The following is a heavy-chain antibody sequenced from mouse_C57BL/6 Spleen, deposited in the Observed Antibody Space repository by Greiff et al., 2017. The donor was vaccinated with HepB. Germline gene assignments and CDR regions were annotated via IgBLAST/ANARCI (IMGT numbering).Heavy chain of an antibody. V-gene: IGHV1-26*01. CDR3: AREEYYGSSYVGAMDY. Sequence: EVQLQQSGPELVKPGASVKISCKASGYTFTDYYMNWVKQSPGKSLEWIGDINPNNGGTSYNQKFKGKATLTVDKSSSTAYMELRSLTSEDSAVYYCAREEYYGSSYVGAMDYWGQGTSVTVSS. D-gene: IGHD1-1*01. CDR2: INPNNGGT. J-gene: IGHJ4*01. CDR1: GYTFTDYY.